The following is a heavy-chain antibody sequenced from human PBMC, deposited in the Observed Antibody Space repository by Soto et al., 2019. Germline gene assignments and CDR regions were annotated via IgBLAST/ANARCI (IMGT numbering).Heavy chain of an antibody. CDR2: IYYSGST. J-gene: IGHJ4*02. Sequence: SETLSLTCTVSGGSISSYYWSWIRQPPGKGLEWIGYIYYSGSTNYNPSLKSRVTISVDTSKNQFSLKLSSVTAADTAVYYCARVGSADQDFDYWGQGTLVTVSS. CDR1: GGSISSYY. CDR3: ARVGSADQDFDY. D-gene: IGHD2-2*01. V-gene: IGHV4-59*01.